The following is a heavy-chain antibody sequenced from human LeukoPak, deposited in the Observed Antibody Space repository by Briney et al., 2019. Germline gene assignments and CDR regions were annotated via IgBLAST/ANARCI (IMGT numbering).Heavy chain of an antibody. CDR2: IIPIFGTA. D-gene: IGHD3-22*01. V-gene: IGHV1-69*06. J-gene: IGHJ3*02. Sequence: SVKVSCKTSGGTFSSYAISWVRQAPGQGLEWMGGIIPIFGTANYAQKFQGRVTITADKSTSTAYMELSSLRSEDTAVYYCARQGTNYYDSSGHDAFDIWGQGTMVTVSS. CDR1: GGTFSSYA. CDR3: ARQGTNYYDSSGHDAFDI.